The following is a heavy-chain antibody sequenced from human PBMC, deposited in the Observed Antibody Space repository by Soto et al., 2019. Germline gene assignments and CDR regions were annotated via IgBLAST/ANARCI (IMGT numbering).Heavy chain of an antibody. CDR2: LFVGSGHT. D-gene: IGHD3-16*01. J-gene: IGHJ6*02. CDR1: GFTFTTSA. V-gene: IGHV1-58*02. Sequence: SVKVSCKSSGFTFTTSAIQWVRQARGQRLEWIGWLFVGSGHTNYAENLQERVTITRDMSTGTAYMEVSSLRSEDTAVYFCARVPSPFDFYYAMDVWGQGTTVTVSS. CDR3: ARVPSPFDFYYAMDV.